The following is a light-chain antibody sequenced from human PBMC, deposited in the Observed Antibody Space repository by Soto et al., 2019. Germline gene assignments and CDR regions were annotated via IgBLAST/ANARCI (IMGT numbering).Light chain of an antibody. V-gene: IGKV1-5*03. J-gene: IGKJ2*01. Sequence: DIQMTQSPSTLSASVGDRVTITCRTSQSISSWLAWYQHKSGNAPKLLIYKASISDSGVPSRFSGSASGAEFNLTISSLQPEDFATYYCQHFYNYVYTFGQGTRLEIK. CDR2: KAS. CDR1: QSISSW. CDR3: QHFYNYVYT.